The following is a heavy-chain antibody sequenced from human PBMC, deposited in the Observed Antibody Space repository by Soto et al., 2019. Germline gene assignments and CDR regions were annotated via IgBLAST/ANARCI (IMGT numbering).Heavy chain of an antibody. CDR1: GFTLSNYN. CDR2: ISNTGRTI. CDR3: ARVKAGIVVVPAAIAYGMDV. V-gene: IGHV3-48*02. J-gene: IGHJ6*02. Sequence: PGGSLRLSCEGSGFTLSNYNMDWVRQAPGKGLEWISYISNTGRTIFYADSVKGRFTISRDNARNSLFLQMNSLRDEDTAVYYCARVKAGIVVVPAAIAYGMDVWGQGTTVTVSS. D-gene: IGHD2-2*01.